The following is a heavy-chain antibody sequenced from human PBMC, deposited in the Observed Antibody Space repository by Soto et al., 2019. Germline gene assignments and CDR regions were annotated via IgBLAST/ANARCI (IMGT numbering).Heavy chain of an antibody. V-gene: IGHV1-18*01. J-gene: IGHJ5*02. CDR1: GYTFTSYG. Sequence: GASVKVSCKASGYTFTSYGISWVRQAPGQGLEWMGWISAYNGNTNYAQKLQGGVTMTTDTSTSTAYMELRSLRSDDTAVYYCARGGDYYDSGGYSWFDPWGQGTLVTVSS. CDR3: ARGGDYYDSGGYSWFDP. CDR2: ISAYNGNT. D-gene: IGHD3-22*01.